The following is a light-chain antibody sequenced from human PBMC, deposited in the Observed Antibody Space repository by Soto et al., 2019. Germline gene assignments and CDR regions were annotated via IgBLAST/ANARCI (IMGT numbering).Light chain of an antibody. CDR1: QAITNN. CDR3: QQSYSTLWT. J-gene: IGKJ1*01. V-gene: IGKV1-39*01. Sequence: DIHLTQSPSSLSASVGDRVTITCRASQAITNNLAWYQQKPGNPPRLLIYAASSLQSGVPSRFSGSGSGTDFTLTISSLQPEDFATYYCQQSYSTLWTFGQGTKVDIK. CDR2: AAS.